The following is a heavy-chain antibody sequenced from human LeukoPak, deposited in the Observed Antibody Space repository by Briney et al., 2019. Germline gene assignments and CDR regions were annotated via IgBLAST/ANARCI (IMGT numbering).Heavy chain of an antibody. D-gene: IGHD1-1*01. J-gene: IGHJ4*02. CDR3: AKGQERESRLDS. CDR2: ISGSGGST. CDR1: GFTFSSYA. Sequence: PGGSLRLSCAASGFTFSSYAMSWVRQAPGKGLEWVSAISGSGGSTYYADSVKGRFTISRDNSKNTLYLQMNSLRAEDTALYYCAKGQERESRLDSWGQGTLVTVSS. V-gene: IGHV3-23*01.